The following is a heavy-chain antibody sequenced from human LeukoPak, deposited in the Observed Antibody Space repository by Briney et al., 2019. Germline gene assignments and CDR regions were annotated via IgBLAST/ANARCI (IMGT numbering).Heavy chain of an antibody. Sequence: ASVKVSCKASGYTFTSYDINWVRQATGQGLEWMGWMNPNSGNTGYAQKFQGRVTITRNTSISTAYMELSSLRSEDTAVYYCARGLTYYDFWSGYINWFDPWGQGTLVTVSS. V-gene: IGHV1-8*03. J-gene: IGHJ5*02. CDR1: GYTFTSYD. D-gene: IGHD3-3*01. CDR3: ARGLTYYDFWSGYINWFDP. CDR2: MNPNSGNT.